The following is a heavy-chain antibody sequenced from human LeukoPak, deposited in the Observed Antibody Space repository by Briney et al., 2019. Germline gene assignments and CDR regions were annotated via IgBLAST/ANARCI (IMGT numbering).Heavy chain of an antibody. V-gene: IGHV4-59*12. CDR1: GGFINNYY. CDR3: VWSGYHDKPYYYYGMDV. J-gene: IGHJ6*02. CDR2: VYYTGSI. D-gene: IGHD3-3*01. Sequence: PSETLSLTCTVSGGFINNYYWSWIRQPPGKGLEWIGFVYYTGSINYDSSLKSRVTISVDSSKNLFSLKLSSVTAADTAVYYCVWSGYHDKPYYYYGMDVWGQGTTVTVSS.